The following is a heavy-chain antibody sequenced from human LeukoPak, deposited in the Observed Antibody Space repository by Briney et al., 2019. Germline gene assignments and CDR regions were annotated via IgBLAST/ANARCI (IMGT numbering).Heavy chain of an antibody. D-gene: IGHD5-18*01. V-gene: IGHV4-59*11. Sequence: RASETLSLTCTVSGGSIISHYWRWIRQPPGKGLEWIGYIYYSGSTNYNPSLKSRVTISVDTSKNQFSLKLSSVTAADTAVYYCARGPYSGFDYWGQGTLVTVSS. CDR3: ARGPYSGFDY. CDR1: GGSIISHY. CDR2: IYYSGST. J-gene: IGHJ4*02.